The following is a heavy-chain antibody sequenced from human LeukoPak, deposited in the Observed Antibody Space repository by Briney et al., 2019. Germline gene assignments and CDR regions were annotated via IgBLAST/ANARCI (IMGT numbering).Heavy chain of an antibody. CDR1: GYTLTELS. V-gene: IGHV1-24*01. D-gene: IGHD3-22*01. CDR2: FDPEDGET. Sequence: ASVKVSCKVSGYTLTELSMHWVRQAPGKGLEWMGGFDPEDGETIYAQKFQGRVTMTEDTSTDTAYMELSSLRAEDTAVYYCARVTYDSSGYYVDYWGQGTLVTVSS. CDR3: ARVTYDSSGYYVDY. J-gene: IGHJ4*02.